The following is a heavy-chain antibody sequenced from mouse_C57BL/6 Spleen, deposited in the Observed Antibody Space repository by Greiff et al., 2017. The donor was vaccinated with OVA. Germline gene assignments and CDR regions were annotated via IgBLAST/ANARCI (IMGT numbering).Heavy chain of an antibody. D-gene: IGHD2-4*01. J-gene: IGHJ2*01. CDR1: GYTFTSYG. CDR3: ARCGNDYDGPFDY. Sequence: QVQLKESGAELARPGASVKLSCKASGYTFTSYGISWVKQRPGQGLEWIGEIYPRSGNTYYNEKFKGKATLTADKSSSTAYMELRSLTSEDSAVYFCARCGNDYDGPFDYWGQGTTLTVSS. V-gene: IGHV1-81*01. CDR2: IYPRSGNT.